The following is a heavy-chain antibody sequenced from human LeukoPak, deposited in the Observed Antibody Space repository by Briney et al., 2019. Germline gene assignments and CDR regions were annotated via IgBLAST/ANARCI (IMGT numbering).Heavy chain of an antibody. Sequence: SVKVSCKASGGTFSSYAISWVRQAPGQGLEWMGGIIPIFGTANYAQKFQGRVTITADESTSTAYMELSSLRSEDTAVYYCARGSIVVVPAASHYYYMDVWGKGTTVTVSS. CDR2: IIPIFGTA. CDR3: ARGSIVVVPAASHYYYMDV. CDR1: GGTFSSYA. D-gene: IGHD2-2*01. J-gene: IGHJ6*03. V-gene: IGHV1-69*01.